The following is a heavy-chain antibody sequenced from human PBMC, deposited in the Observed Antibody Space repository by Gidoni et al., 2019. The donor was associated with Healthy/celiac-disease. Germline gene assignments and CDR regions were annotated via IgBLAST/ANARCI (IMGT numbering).Heavy chain of an antibody. CDR2: IIPILGIA. CDR3: AREKGSGSYHVDY. V-gene: IGHV1-69*08. Sequence: QLQLVQSGPDVTKPGSSVKVSCKASVGTFSSYTISWVRQAPGQGLGWMGRIIPILGIANYAQKFQGRVTITADKSTSTAYMELSSLRSEDTAVYYCAREKGSGSYHVDYWGQGTLVTVSS. CDR1: VGTFSSYT. J-gene: IGHJ4*02. D-gene: IGHD3-10*01.